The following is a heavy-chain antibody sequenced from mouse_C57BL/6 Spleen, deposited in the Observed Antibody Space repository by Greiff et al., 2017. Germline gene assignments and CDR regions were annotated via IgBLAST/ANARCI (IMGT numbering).Heavy chain of an antibody. CDR1: GYTFTDYY. J-gene: IGHJ4*01. V-gene: IGHV1-76*01. D-gene: IGHD4-1*02. Sequence: QVQLQQSGAELVRPGASVKLSCKASGYTFTDYYINWVKQRPGQGLEWIARIYPGSGNTYYNEKFKGKATLTAEKSSSTAYMQLSSLTSEDSAVYVCARDNWDGAMNYWGQGTTVTVSS. CDR3: ARDNWDGAMNY. CDR2: IYPGSGNT.